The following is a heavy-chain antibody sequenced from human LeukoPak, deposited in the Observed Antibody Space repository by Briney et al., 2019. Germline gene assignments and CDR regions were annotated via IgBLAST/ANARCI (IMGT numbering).Heavy chain of an antibody. J-gene: IGHJ5*02. V-gene: IGHV3-7*01. D-gene: IGHD2-2*01. CDR2: IKQDGSEK. Sequence: PGGSLRLSCAASGFTFSSYEMNWVRQAPGKGLEWVANIKQDGSEKYYVDSVKGRFTISRDNAKNSLYLQMNSLRAEDTAVYYCARDFLDIVVVPASFSWFDPWGQGTLVTVSS. CDR3: ARDFLDIVVVPASFSWFDP. CDR1: GFTFSSYE.